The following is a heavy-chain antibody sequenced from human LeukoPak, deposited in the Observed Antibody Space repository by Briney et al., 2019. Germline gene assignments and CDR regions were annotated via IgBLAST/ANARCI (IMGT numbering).Heavy chain of an antibody. CDR3: SRDLEDIVVVVAAPFSAY. D-gene: IGHD2-15*01. CDR1: VYTFTTYN. CDR2: ISAYNGNT. Sequence: ASVTVSCKASVYTFTTYNINWVRQATGQGLEWMGWISAYNGNTNYAQKLQGRVTMTTDTSTSTAYMELRSLRSDDTAVYYCSRDLEDIVVVVAAPFSAYWGQGTLVTVSS. J-gene: IGHJ4*02. V-gene: IGHV1-18*01.